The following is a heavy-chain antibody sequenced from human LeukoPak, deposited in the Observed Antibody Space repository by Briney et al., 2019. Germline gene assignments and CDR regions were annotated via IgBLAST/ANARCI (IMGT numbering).Heavy chain of an antibody. J-gene: IGHJ4*02. V-gene: IGHV3-64D*06. Sequence: GGSLRLSCAASGFTFRSYAMHWVRQAPGKGLEYVSAISSNGGSTYYADSVKGRFTISRDNSKNTLYLQMSNLRAEDTAVYYCVIGGLTDGWELDYWGQGTLVTVSS. CDR2: ISSNGGST. CDR1: GFTFRSYA. D-gene: IGHD1-26*01. CDR3: VIGGLTDGWELDY.